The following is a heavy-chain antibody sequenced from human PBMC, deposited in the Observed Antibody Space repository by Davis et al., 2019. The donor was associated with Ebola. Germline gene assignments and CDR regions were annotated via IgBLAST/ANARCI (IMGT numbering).Heavy chain of an antibody. J-gene: IGHJ4*02. Sequence: GESLKISCAASGFTFSSYAMHWVRQASGKGLEYVSGISSNGGRTYYADSVKGRLTISRDNSKNTLYLQMNSLRVEDTAVYYCARDLSWAGYFDDWGQGTLVTVSS. CDR3: ARDLSWAGYFDD. CDR2: ISSNGGRT. V-gene: IGHV3-64*02. CDR1: GFTFSSYA. D-gene: IGHD3-16*01.